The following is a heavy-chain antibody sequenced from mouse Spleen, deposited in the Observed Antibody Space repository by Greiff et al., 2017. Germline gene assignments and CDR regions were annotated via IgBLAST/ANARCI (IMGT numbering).Heavy chain of an antibody. V-gene: IGHV5-17*01. J-gene: IGHJ2*01. CDR1: GFTFSDYG. CDR2: ISSGSSTI. Sequence: EVQLVESGGGLVKPGGSLKLSCAASGFTFSDYGMHWVRQAPEKGLEWVAYISSGSSTIYYADTVKGRFTISRDNAKNTLFLQMTSLRSEDTAMYYCAKGDLYFDYWGQGTTLTVSS. CDR3: AKGDLYFDY. D-gene: IGHD3-3*01.